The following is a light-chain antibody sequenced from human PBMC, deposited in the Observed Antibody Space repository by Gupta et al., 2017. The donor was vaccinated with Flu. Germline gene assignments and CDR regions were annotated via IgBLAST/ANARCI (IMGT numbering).Light chain of an antibody. V-gene: IGKV3-15*01. CDR1: QSVSSN. Sequence: EIVMTQSPATLSVSPGERATLSCRASQSVSSNLAWYQQKPGQAPRLLIYGASTRATGIPARFSGSGSVREFTLTISSLQSEDFAVYYCQQDNNWPRTFGQGTRVEIK. CDR2: GAS. CDR3: QQDNNWPRT. J-gene: IGKJ1*01.